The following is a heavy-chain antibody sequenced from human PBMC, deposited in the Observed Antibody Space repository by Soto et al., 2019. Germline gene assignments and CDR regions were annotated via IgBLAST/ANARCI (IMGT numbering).Heavy chain of an antibody. V-gene: IGHV6-1*01. J-gene: IGHJ6*02. CDR1: GDSVSSNSAA. CDR3: ARVRGYCSGGFCYSPNYYYYGIDV. CDR2: TYYRSKWYN. Sequence: SQTLSLTCAISGDSVSSNSAAWNWIRQSPSRGLEWLGRTYYRSKWYNDYAVSVKSRITINPDTSKNQFSLQLNSVTPEDTAVYYCARVRGYCSGGFCYSPNYYYYGIDVRAQRTTVTGS. D-gene: IGHD2-15*01.